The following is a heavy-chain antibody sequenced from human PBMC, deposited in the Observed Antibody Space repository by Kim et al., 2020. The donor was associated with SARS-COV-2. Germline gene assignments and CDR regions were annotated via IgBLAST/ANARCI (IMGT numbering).Heavy chain of an antibody. J-gene: IGHJ4*02. V-gene: IGHV3-7*03. CDR3: ARDRGYCSSTSCYVFFDY. D-gene: IGHD2-2*01. Sequence: GGSLRLSCAASGFTFSSYWMNWVRQAPGKGLEWVANIKQDGSEKYYVDSVKGRFTISRDNAKNSLYLQMNSLRDEDTAVYYCARDRGYCSSTSCYVFFDYWGQGTLVTVSS. CDR1: GFTFSSYW. CDR2: IKQDGSEK.